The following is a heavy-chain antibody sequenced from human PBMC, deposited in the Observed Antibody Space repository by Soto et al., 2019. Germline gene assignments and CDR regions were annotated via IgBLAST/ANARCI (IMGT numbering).Heavy chain of an antibody. CDR1: GGSISTYY. CDR2: IHYSGST. D-gene: IGHD6-13*01. Sequence: SETLSLTCSSSGGSISTYYWNWIRQPPGKGLEWIGYIHYSGSTKYNPSLKSRLTISVDTSMDQFSLKLSSVTAADTAVYYCARSFSSSWILFDSWGQGTLVTVSS. J-gene: IGHJ4*02. V-gene: IGHV4-59*08. CDR3: ARSFSSSWILFDS.